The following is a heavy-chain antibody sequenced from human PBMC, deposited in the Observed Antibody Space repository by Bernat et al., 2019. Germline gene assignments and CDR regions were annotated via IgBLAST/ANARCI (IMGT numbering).Heavy chain of an antibody. D-gene: IGHD6-19*01. CDR2: INHSGST. J-gene: IGHJ4*02. Sequence: QVQLQQWGAGLLKPSETLSLTCAVYGGSFSGYYWSWIRQPPGKGLEWIGEINHSGSTNYNPSLKSRVTISVDTSKNQFSLKLSSVTAADTAVYYCAKGSSAWYYFDYWGQGTLVTVSS. CDR1: GGSFSGYY. CDR3: AKGSSAWYYFDY. V-gene: IGHV4-34*01.